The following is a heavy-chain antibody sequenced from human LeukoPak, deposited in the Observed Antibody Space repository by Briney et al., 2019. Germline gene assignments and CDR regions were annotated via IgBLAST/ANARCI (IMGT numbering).Heavy chain of an antibody. Sequence: GGSLRLSCAASGFTFSSYSMNWVRQAPGKGLEWVSSISRSSSYIYYADSMKGRFTIPRDNANNSLFLQMNSLRAEDTAVYYCARGGVSVGGNFDYWGQGTLVTVSS. CDR1: GFTFSSYS. CDR3: ARGGVSVGGNFDY. V-gene: IGHV3-21*01. D-gene: IGHD4-23*01. CDR2: ISRSSSYI. J-gene: IGHJ4*02.